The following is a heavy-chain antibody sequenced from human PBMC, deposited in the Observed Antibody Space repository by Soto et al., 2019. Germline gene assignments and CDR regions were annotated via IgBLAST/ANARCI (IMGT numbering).Heavy chain of an antibody. CDR2: VFYGGT. CDR1: GRXISSNY. CDR3: ASYRGALYFES. J-gene: IGHJ4*02. Sequence: LSLTCSISGRXISSNYWIWLRHSPDNGLELLGYVFYGGTDYNPSLGGRVSMSVETSKSQFSLNLTSVTVADTAVYYCASYRGALYFESWGPGILGTVSS. D-gene: IGHD3-16*01. V-gene: IGHV4-59*01.